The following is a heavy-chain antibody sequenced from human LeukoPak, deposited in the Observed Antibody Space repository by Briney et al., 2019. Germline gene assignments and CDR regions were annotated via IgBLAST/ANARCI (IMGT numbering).Heavy chain of an antibody. Sequence: GASVKVSCKASGGTFSSYAISWVRQAPGQGLEWMGGIIPIFGTANYAQKFQGRVTMTRNTSISTAYMELSSLRSEDTAVYYCARARLERPRENEGFDYWGQGTLVTVSS. CDR2: IIPIFGTA. V-gene: IGHV1-69*05. D-gene: IGHD1-1*01. CDR3: ARARLERPRENEGFDY. J-gene: IGHJ4*02. CDR1: GGTFSSYA.